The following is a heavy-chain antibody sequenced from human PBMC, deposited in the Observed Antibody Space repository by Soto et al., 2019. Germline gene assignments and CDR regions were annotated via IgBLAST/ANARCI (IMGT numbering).Heavy chain of an antibody. D-gene: IGHD1-26*01. V-gene: IGHV3-33*01. CDR2: IWYDGSNK. CDR1: GFTFSSYG. CDR3: ATQGVGATSFDY. Sequence: QVQLVESGEGVVQPGRSLRLSCAASGFTFSSYGMHWVRQAPGKGLEWVAVIWYDGSNKYYADSVKGRFTISRDNSKNTLYLQMNSLRAEDTAVYYCATQGVGATSFDYWGQGTLVTVSS. J-gene: IGHJ4*02.